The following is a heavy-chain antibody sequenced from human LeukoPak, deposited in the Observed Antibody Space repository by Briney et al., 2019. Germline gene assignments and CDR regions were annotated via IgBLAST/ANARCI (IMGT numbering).Heavy chain of an antibody. V-gene: IGHV3-30-3*01. Sequence: PGGSLRLSCAASGFTFSSYAMHWVRQAPGKGLEWVAVISYDGSNKYYADSVKGRFTISRDNSKNTLYLQMNSLRAEDTAVYYCARNRPEIVDAFDIWGQGTMVTVSS. CDR2: ISYDGSNK. CDR3: ARNRPEIVDAFDI. CDR1: GFTFSSYA. D-gene: IGHD5-12*01. J-gene: IGHJ3*02.